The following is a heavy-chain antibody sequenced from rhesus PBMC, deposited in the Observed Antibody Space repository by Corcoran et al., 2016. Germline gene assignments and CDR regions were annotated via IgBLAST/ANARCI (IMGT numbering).Heavy chain of an antibody. CDR1: GGSIRARYR. CDR2: TCGIGRGT. D-gene: IGHD3-22*01. J-gene: IGHJ2*01. CDR3: ASMSEYWYFDL. V-gene: IGHV4-106*01. Sequence: QVQLQESGPGVVKPSETLSLTCAVSGGSIRARYRLSWIRQPPGKGLGLCGFTCGIGRGTNCTPSPKTVVTLSVDTAKSQLSLKLSSGAAADTAVYYCASMSEYWYFDLWGPGTPITISS.